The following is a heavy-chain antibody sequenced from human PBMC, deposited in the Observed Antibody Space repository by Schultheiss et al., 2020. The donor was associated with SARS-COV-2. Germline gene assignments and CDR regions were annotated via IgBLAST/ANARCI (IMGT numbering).Heavy chain of an antibody. V-gene: IGHV4-34*01. D-gene: IGHD3-10*01. CDR3: ARVRGGGSGSYYRSYAFDI. J-gene: IGHJ3*02. Sequence: SETLSLTCAVYGGSFSGYYWSWIRQPPGKGLEWIGEINHSGSTNYNPSLKSRVTISVDTSKNQFSLRLSSVTAADTAVYYCARVRGGGSGSYYRSYAFDIWGQGTMVTVSS. CDR2: INHSGST. CDR1: GGSFSGYY.